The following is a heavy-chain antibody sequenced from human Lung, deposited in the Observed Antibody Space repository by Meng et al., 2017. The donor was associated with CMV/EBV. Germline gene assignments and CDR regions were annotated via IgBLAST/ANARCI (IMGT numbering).Heavy chain of an antibody. CDR2: IYPADSDT. CDR1: EYSFPNYW. Sequence: SCKASEYSFPNYWIGWVRQMPGKGLEWMGIIYPADSDTKYSPSFQGQVTISADKSINTAYLRRSSLKASDTAMYYCARQGRGGVVGANTLDYWGQGTLVTVSS. CDR3: ARQGRGGVVGANTLDY. D-gene: IGHD1-26*01. J-gene: IGHJ4*02. V-gene: IGHV5-51*01.